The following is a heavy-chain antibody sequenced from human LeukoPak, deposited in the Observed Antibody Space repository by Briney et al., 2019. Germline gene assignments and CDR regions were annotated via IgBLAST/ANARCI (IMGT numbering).Heavy chain of an antibody. CDR2: ISGGGENT. V-gene: IGHV3-23*01. CDR3: AKDGGRGGGSAFDV. D-gene: IGHD1-26*01. CDR1: GFTFSSYA. Sequence: GGSLRLSCAASGFTFSSYAMSWVRQAPGKGLEWVSAISGGGENTYYADSVQSRFTISRDNSKNTLDLQMNSLRAEDTALYYCAKDGGRGGGSAFDVWGQGTMVTVSS. J-gene: IGHJ3*01.